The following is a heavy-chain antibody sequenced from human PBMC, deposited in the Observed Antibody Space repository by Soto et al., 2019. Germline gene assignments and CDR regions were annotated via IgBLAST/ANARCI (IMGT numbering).Heavy chain of an antibody. V-gene: IGHV1-2*02. J-gene: IGHJ4*02. D-gene: IGHD2-21*02. CDR1: GYTFTGYH. CDR2: INPNSGVT. Sequence: ASVKVSCKASGYTFTGYHMHWVRQAPGQGLEWMGWINPNSGVTIYAQKFQGRVIMTRETPITTAYMELSRLTPDDTAAYYCARRLGLLVTPIPGYWGQGTLGTSPQ. CDR3: ARRLGLLVTPIPGY.